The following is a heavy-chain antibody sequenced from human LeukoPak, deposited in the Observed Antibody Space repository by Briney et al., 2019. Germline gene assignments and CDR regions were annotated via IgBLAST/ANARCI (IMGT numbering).Heavy chain of an antibody. CDR2: IYSGGST. CDR1: GFTVSSNY. CDR3: ARMYYYDSSGIFDY. Sequence: PGGSLRLSCAASGFTVSSNYMSWVRQAPGKGLEWVSVIYSGGSTYYADSVKGRFTISRDNSKNTLYLQMNSLRAEDTAVYYCARMYYYDSSGIFDYWGQGTLVTVSS. J-gene: IGHJ4*02. D-gene: IGHD3-22*01. V-gene: IGHV3-66*01.